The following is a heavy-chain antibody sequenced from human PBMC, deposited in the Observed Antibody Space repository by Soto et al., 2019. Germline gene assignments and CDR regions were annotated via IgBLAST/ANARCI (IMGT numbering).Heavy chain of an antibody. CDR1: GFTFTSYA. D-gene: IGHD1-26*01. Sequence: VQLLESGGGLVQPGGSLRLSCAASGFTFTSYAMSWVRQAPGKGLEWVSSLSDSGERIYYADSVKGRFTISRDNSKNTLYLHMNSLRAEDTAIYYCARGRSGTYGVFDIWGQGTMVTVSS. V-gene: IGHV3-23*01. CDR2: LSDSGERI. J-gene: IGHJ3*02. CDR3: ARGRSGTYGVFDI.